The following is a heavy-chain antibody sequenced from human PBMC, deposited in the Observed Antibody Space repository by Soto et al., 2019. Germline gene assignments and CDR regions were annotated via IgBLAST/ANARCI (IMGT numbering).Heavy chain of an antibody. V-gene: IGHV4-61*01. CDR3: ARGSPRPYCGGDCNDAFDI. CDR2: IYYSGST. D-gene: IGHD2-21*02. J-gene: IGHJ3*02. Sequence: QVQLQESGPGLVKPSETLSLTCTVSGGSVSSGSYYWSWIRQPPGKGLEWIGYIYYSGSTNYNPSLKSRVTISVDTSKNQFSLKLSSVTAADTAVYYCARGSPRPYCGGDCNDAFDIWGQGTMVTVSS. CDR1: GGSVSSGSYY.